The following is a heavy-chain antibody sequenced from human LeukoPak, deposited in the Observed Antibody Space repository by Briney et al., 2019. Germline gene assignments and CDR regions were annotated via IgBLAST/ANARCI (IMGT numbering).Heavy chain of an antibody. Sequence: SSVKVSCKASGGTFSSYAISWVRHAPGQGLEWMGGIIPIFGTANYAQKFQGRVTITTDESTSTAYMELSSLRSEDTAVYYCVREVTGYSSGWYEYWGHGTLVTVSS. V-gene: IGHV1-69*05. CDR2: IIPIFGTA. CDR3: VREVTGYSSGWYEY. D-gene: IGHD6-19*01. J-gene: IGHJ5*01. CDR1: GGTFSSYA.